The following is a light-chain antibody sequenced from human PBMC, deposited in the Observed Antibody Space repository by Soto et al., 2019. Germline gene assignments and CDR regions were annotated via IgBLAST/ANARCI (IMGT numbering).Light chain of an antibody. V-gene: IGLV2-8*01. CDR3: SSCAGTNNLV. CDR2: EVS. CDR1: SSDVGGYNY. Sequence: QSVLTQPPSASGSPGQSVTISCTGTSSDVGGYNYVSWYQQHPGKVPKLMIYEVSKRPSGVPDRFSGSKSGNTASLTVSGLQAEDEADYYCSSCAGTNNLVFGGGTQLTVL. J-gene: IGLJ2*01.